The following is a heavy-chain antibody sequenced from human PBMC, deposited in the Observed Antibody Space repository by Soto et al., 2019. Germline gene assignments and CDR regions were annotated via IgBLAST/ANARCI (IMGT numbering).Heavy chain of an antibody. D-gene: IGHD5-12*01. CDR2: INPSGGST. V-gene: IGHV1-46*01. CDR1: GYTFTSYY. Sequence: LKVSCKASGYTFTSYYMHWVRQAPGQGLEWMGIINPSGGSTSYAQKFQGRVTMTRDTSTSTVYMELSSLRSEDTAVYYCARDPYSGYDLDFFDYWGQGTLVTVSS. CDR3: ARDPYSGYDLDFFDY. J-gene: IGHJ4*02.